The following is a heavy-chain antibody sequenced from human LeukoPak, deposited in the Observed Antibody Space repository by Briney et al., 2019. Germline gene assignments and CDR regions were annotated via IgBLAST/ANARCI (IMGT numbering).Heavy chain of an antibody. CDR2: IRSKAYGGTP. V-gene: IGHV3-49*04. J-gene: IGHJ4*02. CDR1: GFTFGDYA. D-gene: IGHD2-2*01. CDR3: TSTPSAAAPFDY. Sequence: PGGSLRLSCIGSGFTFGDYAMSWVRQAPGKGLEWVAFIRSKAYGGTPEYAASVKGRFTISRDDSKNIAYVQMNSLRTEDTAVYYCTSTPSAAAPFDYWGQGSLVTVSS.